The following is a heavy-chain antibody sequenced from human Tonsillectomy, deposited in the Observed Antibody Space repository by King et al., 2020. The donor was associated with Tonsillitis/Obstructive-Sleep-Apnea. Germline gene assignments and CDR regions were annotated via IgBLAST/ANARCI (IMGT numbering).Heavy chain of an antibody. V-gene: IGHV3-23*04. Sequence: VQLVESGGGLVQPGGSLRLSCAASGFTFSSYAMSWARQAPGKGMEWVSAIIGSGGSTYYADSVKGRFTISRDNSKNTLYLQMDSLRAEDTAVYYCAKAERWGGELTPGYFDYWGQGTLVTVSS. CDR2: IIGSGGST. CDR1: GFTFSSYA. D-gene: IGHD3-10*01. CDR3: AKAERWGGELTPGYFDY. J-gene: IGHJ4*02.